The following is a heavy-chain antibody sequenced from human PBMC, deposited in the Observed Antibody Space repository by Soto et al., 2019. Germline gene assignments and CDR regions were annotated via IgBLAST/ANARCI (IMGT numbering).Heavy chain of an antibody. J-gene: IGHJ4*02. CDR1: GLTFSASY. CDR3: ARDPAHGAMDY. CDR2: INGDGSQQ. Sequence: EVQLVESGGGLVQPGGSLRLACAASGLTFSASYMSWVGQAPGKGLEGVAIINGDGSQQTYVDSVKGRFTISRDNAKNSLFLQMSSLRVEDTAVYYCARDPAHGAMDYWGQGTLVTVSS. V-gene: IGHV3-7*01. D-gene: IGHD4-17*01.